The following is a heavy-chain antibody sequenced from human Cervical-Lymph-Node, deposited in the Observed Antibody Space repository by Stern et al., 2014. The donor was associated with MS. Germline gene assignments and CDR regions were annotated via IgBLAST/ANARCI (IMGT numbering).Heavy chain of an antibody. CDR1: GDSISGSSDY. CDR3: VRDVRSMYDWDYFWFDP. V-gene: IGHV4-61*02. D-gene: IGHD1-7*01. J-gene: IGHJ5*02. Sequence: QVQLVQSGPGLVKPSQTLSLSCAVSGDSISGSSDYWSWIRQPAGRGLEWIGRIYPSGSTSYNPSLRIRVTLSVDTSKTPFSLHLSSVTAADTAVYYCVRDVRSMYDWDYFWFDPWGQGTLVTVSS. CDR2: IYPSGST.